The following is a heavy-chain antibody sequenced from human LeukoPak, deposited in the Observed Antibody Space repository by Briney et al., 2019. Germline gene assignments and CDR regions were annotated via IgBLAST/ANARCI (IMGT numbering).Heavy chain of an antibody. CDR1: GFTVSSNY. CDR2: IYSGGST. J-gene: IGHJ6*03. D-gene: IGHD3-22*01. CDR3: ASRYYYDSSGGIGAYYYYMDV. Sequence: GGSLRLSCAASGFTVSSNYMSWVRQAPGKGLEWVSVIYSGGSTYYADSVKGRFTISRDNSKNTLYLQMNSLRAEDTAVYYCASRYYYDSSGGIGAYYYYMDVWGKGTTVTISS. V-gene: IGHV3-53*01.